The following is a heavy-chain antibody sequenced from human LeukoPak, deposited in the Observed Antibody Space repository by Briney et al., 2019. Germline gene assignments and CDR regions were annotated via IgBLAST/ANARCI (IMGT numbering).Heavy chain of an antibody. V-gene: IGHV4-38-2*02. J-gene: IGHJ4*02. Sequence: SETLSLTCTVSGYSISSGYYWGWTRQPPGKGLEWIGSIYHSGSTYYNPSLKSRVTISVDTSKNQFSLKLSSVTAADTAVYYCARVTSPTNGVCYRYYFDYWGQGTLVTVSS. D-gene: IGHD2-8*01. CDR2: IYHSGST. CDR3: ARVTSPTNGVCYRYYFDY. CDR1: GYSISSGYY.